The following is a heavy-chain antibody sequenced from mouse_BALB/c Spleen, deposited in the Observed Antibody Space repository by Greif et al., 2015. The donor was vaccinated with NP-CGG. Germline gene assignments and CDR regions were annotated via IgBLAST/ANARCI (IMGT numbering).Heavy chain of an antibody. D-gene: IGHD3-1*01. V-gene: IGHV1-9*01. J-gene: IGHJ2*01. CDR3: ARRGSSGPFDY. CDR2: ILPGSGST. Sequence: LVESGAELMKPGASVKISCKATGYTFSSYWIEWVKQRPGHGLEWIGEILPGSGSTNYNEEFKGKATFTADTSSNTAYMHLSSLTSEDSAVYYCARRGSSGPFDYWGQGTTLTVSS. CDR1: GYTFSSYW.